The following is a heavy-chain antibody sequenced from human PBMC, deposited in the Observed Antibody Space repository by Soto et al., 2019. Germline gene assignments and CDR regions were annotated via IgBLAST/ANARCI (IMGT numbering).Heavy chain of an antibody. V-gene: IGHV4-34*01. CDR2: INHSGST. CDR3: ATLGEQQLGAFDI. D-gene: IGHD6-13*01. CDR1: GGSFSCYY. J-gene: IGHJ3*02. Sequence: SETLSLTCAVYGGSFSCYYWSWIRQPPGKGLEWIGEINHSGSTNYNPSLKSRVTISVDTSKNQFSLKLSSVTAADTAVYYCATLGEQQLGAFDIWGQGTMVTVSS.